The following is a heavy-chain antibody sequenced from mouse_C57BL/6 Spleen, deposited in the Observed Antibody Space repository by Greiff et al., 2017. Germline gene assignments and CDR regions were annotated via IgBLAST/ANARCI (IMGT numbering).Heavy chain of an antibody. D-gene: IGHD2-4*01. CDR1: GYTFTDYN. V-gene: IGHV1-18*01. CDR3: ARGDYDSGVDY. CDR2: INPNNGGT. Sequence: EVQLQQSGPELVKPGASVKIPCKASGYTFTDYNMDWVKQSHGKSLEWIGDINPNNGGTIYNQKFKGKATLTVDKSSSTAYMELRSLTSEDTAVYYCARGDYDSGVDYWGQGTTLTVSS. J-gene: IGHJ2*01.